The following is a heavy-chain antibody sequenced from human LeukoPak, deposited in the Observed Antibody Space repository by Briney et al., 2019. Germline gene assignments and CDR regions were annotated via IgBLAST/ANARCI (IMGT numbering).Heavy chain of an antibody. CDR2: INARGDT. Sequence: PTETLSLTCAVYGWSFTDYSWAWIRKPPGKGLEWIGEINARGDTNYNPSLKSRVNISVDTPKKQFSLRLTSMIAADTALYYCARGQVPAARGYNWFDPWGQGTLVTVSS. CDR3: ARGQVPAARGYNWFDP. V-gene: IGHV4-34*01. J-gene: IGHJ5*02. D-gene: IGHD2-2*01. CDR1: GWSFTDYS.